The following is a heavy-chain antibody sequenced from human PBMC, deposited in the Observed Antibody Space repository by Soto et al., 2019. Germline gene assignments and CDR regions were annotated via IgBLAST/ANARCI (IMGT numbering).Heavy chain of an antibody. Sequence: QVQLVQSGAEVKKPGSSVKVSCKASGGTFSSYAISWVRQAPGQGLEWMGGIIPIFGTANYAQKFQGRVTITADESTSTAYMELSSLRSEDTAVYYCARGLPYYYGSGSYNWFDPWGQGTLVTVSS. CDR1: GGTFSSYA. CDR3: ARGLPYYYGSGSYNWFDP. CDR2: IIPIFGTA. J-gene: IGHJ5*02. D-gene: IGHD3-10*01. V-gene: IGHV1-69*12.